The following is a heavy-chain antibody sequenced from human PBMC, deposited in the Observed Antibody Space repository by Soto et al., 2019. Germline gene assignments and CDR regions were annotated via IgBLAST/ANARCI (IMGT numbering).Heavy chain of an antibody. J-gene: IGHJ4*02. Sequence: GGSLRLSCVVSGFTFSSSWMHWVRQGPGKGLVWVSRMNPDGSAINYADSVKGRFTISRDNSKNTLYLQLNSLRAEDTAVYYCARVPEAGRPLFDYWGQGALVTVSS. CDR2: MNPDGSAI. CDR1: GFTFSSSW. D-gene: IGHD6-6*01. CDR3: ARVPEAGRPLFDY. V-gene: IGHV3-74*01.